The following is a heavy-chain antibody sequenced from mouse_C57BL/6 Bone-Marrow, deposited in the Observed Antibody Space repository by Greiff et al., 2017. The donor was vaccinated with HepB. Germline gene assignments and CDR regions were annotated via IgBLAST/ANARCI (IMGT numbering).Heavy chain of an antibody. Sequence: EVMLVESGGGLVKPGGSLKLSCAASGFTFSSYAMSWVRQTPEKRLEWVATISDGGSYTYYPDNVKGRFTISRDNAKNNLYLQMSHLKSEDTAMYYCAFYYYGSSDHYYAMDYWGQGTSVTVSS. D-gene: IGHD1-1*01. V-gene: IGHV5-4*03. CDR1: GFTFSSYA. J-gene: IGHJ4*01. CDR2: ISDGGSYT. CDR3: AFYYYGSSDHYYAMDY.